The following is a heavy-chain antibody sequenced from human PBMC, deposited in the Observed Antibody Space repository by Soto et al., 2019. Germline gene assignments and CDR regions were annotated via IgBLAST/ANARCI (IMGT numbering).Heavy chain of an antibody. CDR1: CFTFRIYP. V-gene: IGHV3-23*01. CDR2: ISGNGGT. Sequence: PVGPLRIYCPTSCFTFRIYPISCVRQIPWKGMEWVSTISGNGGTSYADFVRGRFTISRDNSKNTLYLQMNSLRVDETAIYYCAKDAPGSGWISDYWGQGTLVTVSS. D-gene: IGHD3-22*01. CDR3: AKDAPGSGWISDY. J-gene: IGHJ4*02.